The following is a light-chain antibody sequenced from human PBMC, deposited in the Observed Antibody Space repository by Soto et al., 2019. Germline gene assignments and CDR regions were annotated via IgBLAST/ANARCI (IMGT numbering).Light chain of an antibody. CDR1: QSVSSN. CDR2: GAS. Sequence: ERVMTQSPATLSVSPGERATLSCRASQSVSSNLAWYQQKPGQAPRLLIYGASTRATGIPARFSGSGSGTEFTLTFSSLQSEDFAIYYCQQYNNWPPITFGQGTRLEIK. CDR3: QQYNNWPPIT. J-gene: IGKJ5*01. V-gene: IGKV3-15*01.